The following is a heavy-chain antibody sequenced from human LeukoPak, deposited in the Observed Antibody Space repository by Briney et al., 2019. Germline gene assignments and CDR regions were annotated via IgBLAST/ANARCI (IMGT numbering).Heavy chain of an antibody. CDR1: GFTFSDYY. J-gene: IGHJ4*02. V-gene: IGHV3-11*04. CDR3: TREPYYDSSGYSPDY. CDR2: ISSSGSFI. Sequence: GGSLRLSCAASGFTFSDYYMSWIRQAPGKGLEWVSYISSSGSFIYYADSVKGRFTISRDNAKNSLYLHMNSLRAEDTALYYCTREPYYDSSGYSPDYWGQGTLVTVSS. D-gene: IGHD3-22*01.